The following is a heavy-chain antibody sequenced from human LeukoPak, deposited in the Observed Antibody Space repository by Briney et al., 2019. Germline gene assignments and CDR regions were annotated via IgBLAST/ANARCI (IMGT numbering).Heavy chain of an antibody. CDR2: IYSGGST. D-gene: IGHD6-13*01. CDR3: ARDLGYSSSWYYYYGMDV. Sequence: GGSLRLSCAVSGFTVSSNYMSWVRQAPGKGLEWVSVIYSGGSTYYADSVKGRFTISRDNSKNTLYLQMNSLRAEDTAVYYCARDLGYSSSWYYYYGMDVWGQGTTVTVSS. V-gene: IGHV3-66*01. J-gene: IGHJ6*02. CDR1: GFTVSSNY.